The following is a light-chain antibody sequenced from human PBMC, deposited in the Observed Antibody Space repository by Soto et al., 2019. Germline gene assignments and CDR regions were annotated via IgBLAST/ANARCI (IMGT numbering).Light chain of an antibody. V-gene: IGKV3-15*01. CDR2: GAS. CDR1: QSVSSY. CDR3: QQYNNWPRT. J-gene: IGKJ1*01. Sequence: EIVLTQSPATLSLSPGERATLSCRASQSVSSYLAWYQQKPGQAPRLLIYGASTRATGIPARFSGSGSGTEFTHTISSLQSEDFAVYYCQQYNNWPRTFGQGTKVDIK.